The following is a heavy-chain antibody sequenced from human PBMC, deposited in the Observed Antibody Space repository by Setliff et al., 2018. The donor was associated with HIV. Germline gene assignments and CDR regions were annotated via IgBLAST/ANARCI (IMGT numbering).Heavy chain of an antibody. CDR2: IFYSGST. Sequence: SEILSLTCNVSGGSIISGSYYWSWIRQPAGKGLEWIGYIFYSGSTIYNPSLKSRVTISSDTSKNQFSLKLSSVTAADTAVYYCARGGSGGEQWLARYYYYYYMDVWGKGTTVTVSS. CDR1: GGSIISGSYY. V-gene: IGHV4-61*10. CDR3: ARGGSGGEQWLARYYYYYYMDV. J-gene: IGHJ6*03. D-gene: IGHD6-19*01.